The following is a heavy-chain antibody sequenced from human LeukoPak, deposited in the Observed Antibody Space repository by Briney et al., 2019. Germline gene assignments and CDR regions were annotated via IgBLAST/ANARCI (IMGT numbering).Heavy chain of an antibody. CDR3: ARGPYSGSYYYFDY. Sequence: ASVKVSCKASGYTFTGYYMHWVRQAPGQGPEWMGWINPNSGGTNYEQKVQGRVTLTRDTSISTAYMELSRLRSDDTAVYYCARGPYSGSYYYFDYWGQGTLVTVSS. CDR1: GYTFTGYY. V-gene: IGHV1-2*02. J-gene: IGHJ4*02. CDR2: INPNSGGT. D-gene: IGHD1-26*01.